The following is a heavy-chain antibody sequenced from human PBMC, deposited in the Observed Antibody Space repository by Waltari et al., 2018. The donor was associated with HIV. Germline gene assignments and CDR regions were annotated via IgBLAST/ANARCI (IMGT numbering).Heavy chain of an antibody. J-gene: IGHJ5*02. D-gene: IGHD6-6*01. CDR3: ARDSRGSTWSLNWFDP. CDR1: GFIFNSYR. CDR2: ISSSGNFK. Sequence: EVQLVESGGGPVKPGESLRPSCGTSGFIFNSYRMNWVRQAPGKGPEGVSSISSSGNFKHYADSVKGRFTISRDNAENSLYLQMNGLRAEDTAIYYCARDSRGSTWSLNWFDPWGQGTLVTVSS. V-gene: IGHV3-21*02.